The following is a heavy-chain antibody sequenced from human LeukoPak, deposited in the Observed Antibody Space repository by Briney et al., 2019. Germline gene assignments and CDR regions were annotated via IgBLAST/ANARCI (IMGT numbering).Heavy chain of an antibody. J-gene: IGHJ4*02. CDR1: GFTFDDYA. V-gene: IGHV3-9*01. D-gene: IGHD6-13*01. CDR2: ISWNSGSI. Sequence: PGGSLRLSCAASGFTFDDYAMHWVRQAPGKGLEWVSGISWNSGSIGYADSVKGRFTISRDNAKNSLYLQMNSLRAEDTAVYYCATLSSSWSGGDYWGQGTLVTASS. CDR3: ATLSSSWSGGDY.